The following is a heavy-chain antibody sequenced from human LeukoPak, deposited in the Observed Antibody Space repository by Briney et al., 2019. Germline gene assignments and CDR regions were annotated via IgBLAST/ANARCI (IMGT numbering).Heavy chain of an antibody. CDR2: VSASGANT. J-gene: IGHJ4*02. CDR3: AKVRDILTGYFDVYYFDY. Sequence: GGSLRLSCAASGFDYSSYGMSWVRQSPGKGLEWVSGVSASGANTYYADSVKGRFTISRDNSKDTLYLQMNSLRVEDTAIYYCAKVRDILTGYFDVYYFDYWGQGTLVTVSS. D-gene: IGHD3-9*01. V-gene: IGHV3-23*01. CDR1: GFDYSSYG.